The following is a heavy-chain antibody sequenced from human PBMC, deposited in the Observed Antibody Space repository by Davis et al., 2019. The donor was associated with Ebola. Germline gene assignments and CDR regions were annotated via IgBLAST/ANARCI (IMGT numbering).Heavy chain of an antibody. CDR2: ISYDGSNK. CDR1: GFTFSSYG. V-gene: IGHV3-30*03. J-gene: IGHJ4*02. Sequence: GESLKISCAASGFTFSSYGMHWVRQAPGKGLEWVAVISYDGSNKYYADSVKGRFTISRDNSKNTLYLQMNSLRAEDTAVYYCAISLLWFGELGYWGQGTLVTVSS. D-gene: IGHD3-10*01. CDR3: AISLLWFGELGY.